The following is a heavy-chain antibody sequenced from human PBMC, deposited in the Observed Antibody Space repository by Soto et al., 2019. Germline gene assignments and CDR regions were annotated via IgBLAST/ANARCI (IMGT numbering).Heavy chain of an antibody. CDR3: AKGLWRSSSWYSIPFDY. D-gene: IGHD6-13*01. CDR2: ISGSGGST. CDR1: GFTFSSYA. J-gene: IGHJ4*02. V-gene: IGHV3-23*01. Sequence: EVQLLESGGGLVQPGGSLRLSCAASGFTFSSYAMSWVRQAPGKGLEWVSAISGSGGSTYYADSVKGRFTISRDNSKNTLYLQMNSLRAEDTAVHYCAKGLWRSSSWYSIPFDYWGQGTLVTVSS.